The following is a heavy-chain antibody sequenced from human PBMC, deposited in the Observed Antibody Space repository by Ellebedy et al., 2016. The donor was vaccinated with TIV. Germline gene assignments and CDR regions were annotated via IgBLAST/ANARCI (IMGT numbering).Heavy chain of an antibody. Sequence: GGSLRLSXAASGFTFSSYGMHWVRQAPGKGLEWVAVIWYDGSNKYYADSVKGRFALSRDNSKNTVLLQIDSLRAEDTAVYYCAKASGANYYFESWGQGTLVTVSS. CDR2: IWYDGSNK. CDR3: AKASGANYYFES. V-gene: IGHV3-33*06. J-gene: IGHJ4*02. D-gene: IGHD1-26*01. CDR1: GFTFSSYG.